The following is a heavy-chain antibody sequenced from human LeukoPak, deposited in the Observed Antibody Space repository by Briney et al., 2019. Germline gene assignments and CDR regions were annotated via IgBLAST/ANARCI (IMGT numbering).Heavy chain of an antibody. V-gene: IGHV3-7*01. D-gene: IGHD2-15*01. CDR3: ARDSESVVAAEDV. CDR1: GFTFSSYW. Sequence: GGSLRLSCAASGFTFSSYWMSWVRQAPGRGLEWVANIKQDGSEKYYVDSVKGRFTISRDNAKNSLYLQMNSLRAEDTAVYYCARDSESVVAAEDVWGQGTTVIVSS. CDR2: IKQDGSEK. J-gene: IGHJ6*02.